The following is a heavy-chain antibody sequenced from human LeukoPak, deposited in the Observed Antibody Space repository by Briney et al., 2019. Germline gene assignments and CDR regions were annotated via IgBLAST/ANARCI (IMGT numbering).Heavy chain of an antibody. V-gene: IGHV4-34*01. Sequence: PGGSLRLSCAASGFTFSNYEMNWVRQSPGKGLEWIGEINHRGDTNYNPSLKSRVTISIDTSKDQFSLRLTSVTAADTAVYYCARGSRPPSDWGPGTLVTVSS. CDR2: INHRGDT. CDR3: ARGSRPPSD. J-gene: IGHJ4*02. CDR1: GFTFSNYE.